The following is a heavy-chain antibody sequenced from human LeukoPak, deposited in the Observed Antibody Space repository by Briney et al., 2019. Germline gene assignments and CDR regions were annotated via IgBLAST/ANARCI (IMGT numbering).Heavy chain of an antibody. CDR1: GFTFSSYA. V-gene: IGHV3-30-3*01. D-gene: IGHD3-10*01. J-gene: IGHJ4*02. Sequence: GGSLRLSCAASGFTFSSYAMHWVRQAPGKGLEWVAVISYDGSNKYYADSVKGRFTISRDNSKNTLYLQMNSLRAEDTAVYYCARGLDGSGSYRLWGQGTLVTVSS. CDR2: ISYDGSNK. CDR3: ARGLDGSGSYRL.